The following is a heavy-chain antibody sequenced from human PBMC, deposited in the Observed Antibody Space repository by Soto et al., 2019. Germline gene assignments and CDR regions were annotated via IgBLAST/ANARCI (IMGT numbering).Heavy chain of an antibody. Sequence: EVQLVESGGGLVQPGGSLRLSCAASGFSFSTYSMNWVRQAPGKGLEWVSYISSRSYTIYYVDAVKGLFTLTRDHAKNSVYLEMNSLKYEDTAGDYCARGGGSSDNVMDVWGQGTTVTVSS. CDR2: ISSRSYTI. V-gene: IGHV3-48*02. J-gene: IGHJ6*02. CDR3: ARGGGSSDNVMDV. CDR1: GFSFSTYS. D-gene: IGHD6-6*01.